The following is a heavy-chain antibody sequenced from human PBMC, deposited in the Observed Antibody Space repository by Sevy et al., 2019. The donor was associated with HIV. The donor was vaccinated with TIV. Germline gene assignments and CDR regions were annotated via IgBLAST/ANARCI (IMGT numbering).Heavy chain of an antibody. CDR2: IKQDGSEK. CDR1: GFTFSSYW. D-gene: IGHD3-3*01. CDR3: ARDKIRFLEWLGSASDY. Sequence: GGSLRLSCAASGFTFSSYWMSWVRQAPGKGLEWVANIKQDGSEKYNVDSVKGRFTISRDNAKNSLYLQMNSLRAEDTAVYYCARDKIRFLEWLGSASDYWGQGTLVTVSS. V-gene: IGHV3-7*03. J-gene: IGHJ4*02.